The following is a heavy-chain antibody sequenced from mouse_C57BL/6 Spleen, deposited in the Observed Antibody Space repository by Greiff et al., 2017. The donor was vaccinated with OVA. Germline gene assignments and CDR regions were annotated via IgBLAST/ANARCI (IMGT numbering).Heavy chain of an antibody. CDR3: ARGNYYGPRYFDV. CDR1: GYTFTDYY. V-gene: IGHV1-76*01. J-gene: IGHJ1*03. Sequence: VQLQQSGAELVRPGASVKLSCKASGYTFTDYYINWVKQRPGQGLEWIARIYPGSGNTYYNEKFKGKATLTAEKSSSTAYMQLSSLTSEDSAVDFCARGNYYGPRYFDVGGTGTTVTVSS. D-gene: IGHD1-1*01. CDR2: IYPGSGNT.